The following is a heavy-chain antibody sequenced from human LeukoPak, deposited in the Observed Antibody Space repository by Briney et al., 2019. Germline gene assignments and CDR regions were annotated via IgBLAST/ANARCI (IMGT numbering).Heavy chain of an antibody. CDR1: GFTFSTYG. Sequence: PGRSLRLSCAASGFTFSTYGIHWVRQAPGKGLEWVAVIWHDGSNKYYADSVKGRSTISRDNSKNTLYLQMNSLRAEDTAVYFCARAVGPYDYWGQGTLVTVSS. J-gene: IGHJ4*02. CDR2: IWHDGSNK. D-gene: IGHD3-10*01. CDR3: ARAVGPYDY. V-gene: IGHV3-33*01.